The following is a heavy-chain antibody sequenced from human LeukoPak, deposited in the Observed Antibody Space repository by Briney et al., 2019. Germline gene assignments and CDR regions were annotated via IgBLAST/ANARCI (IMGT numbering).Heavy chain of an antibody. CDR1: GYTFTSYA. CDR3: ARDVFSSSKIGYYGMDV. D-gene: IGHD6-13*01. Sequence: ASVKVSCKASGYTFTSYAMHWVRQAPGQRFEWMGWINAGNGNTKYSQKFQGRVTITRDTSASTAYMELSSLRSEDTAVYYCARDVFSSSKIGYYGMDVWGQGTTVTVSS. CDR2: INAGNGNT. J-gene: IGHJ6*02. V-gene: IGHV1-3*01.